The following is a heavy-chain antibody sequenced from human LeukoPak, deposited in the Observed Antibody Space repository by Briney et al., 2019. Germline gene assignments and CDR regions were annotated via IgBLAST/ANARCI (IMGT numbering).Heavy chain of an antibody. CDR1: GYTFTSYG. CDR3: ARRKVGEFPGYYYYYGMEV. Sequence: ASVKVSCKASGYTFTSYGISWVRQAPGQGLEWMGWISAYNGNTNYAQKLQGRVTMTTDTSTSTAYMELRSLRSDDTAVYYCARRKVGEFPGYYYYYGMEVWGQGTTVSVSS. J-gene: IGHJ6*02. V-gene: IGHV1-18*01. D-gene: IGHD3-10*01. CDR2: ISAYNGNT.